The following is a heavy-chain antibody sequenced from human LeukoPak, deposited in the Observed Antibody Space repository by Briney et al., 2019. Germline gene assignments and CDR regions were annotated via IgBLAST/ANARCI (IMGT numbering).Heavy chain of an antibody. J-gene: IGHJ4*02. CDR3: ARGSPPRRNYDSRGYYSYYFDY. CDR1: GYTFTRYG. Sequence: ASVKVSCKASGYTFTRYGISWVRQAPGQRLEWMGWISAYNGHTNYTQKLQGRVTMTTDTSTSTAYMELRSLRSDDTAVYFCARGSPPRRNYDSRGYYSYYFDYWGQGTLVTVSS. CDR2: ISAYNGHT. D-gene: IGHD3-22*01. V-gene: IGHV1-18*01.